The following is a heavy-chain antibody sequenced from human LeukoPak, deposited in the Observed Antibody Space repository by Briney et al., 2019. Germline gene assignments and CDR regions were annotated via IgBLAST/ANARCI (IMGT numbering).Heavy chain of an antibody. J-gene: IGHJ4*02. CDR2: IKQDGSEK. Sequence: GGSLRLSCAASGFTFSSYWMSWVRQAPEKGLEWVANIKQDGSEKYYVDSVKGRFTISRDNAKNSLYLQMNSLRAEDTGVYYCARELGYCSSTSCSTDYWGQGTLVTVSS. V-gene: IGHV3-7*01. CDR3: ARELGYCSSTSCSTDY. CDR1: GFTFSSYW. D-gene: IGHD2-2*01.